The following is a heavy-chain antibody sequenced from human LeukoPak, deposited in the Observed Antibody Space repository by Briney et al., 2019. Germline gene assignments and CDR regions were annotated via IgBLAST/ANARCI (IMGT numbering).Heavy chain of an antibody. CDR2: ISSGGNTI. V-gene: IGHV3-48*03. CDR1: GFNFRSYE. Sequence: GGSLRLSCAASGFNFRSYEMNWVRQAPGKGLEWVSYISSGGNTIYYADSVKGRFTISRDNAKNSLYLQMNSLRVEDTAVYYCAREEGIYSGYDYQDCWGQGTLVTVSS. J-gene: IGHJ4*02. CDR3: AREEGIYSGYDYQDC. D-gene: IGHD5-12*01.